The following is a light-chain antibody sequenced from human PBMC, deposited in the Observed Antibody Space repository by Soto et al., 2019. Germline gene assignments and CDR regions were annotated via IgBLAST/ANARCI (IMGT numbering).Light chain of an antibody. CDR2: DAS. CDR1: QSISSW. V-gene: IGKV1-5*01. CDR3: QQYNSYWT. J-gene: IGKJ1*01. Sequence: DIQMTQSPSTLSASVGDRVTITCRASQSISSWLAWYQQKPGKAPKLLIYDASSLESVVPSRFSGSGSGTEFTLTISSLQPDDFATYYCQQYNSYWTLGQGTKVDI.